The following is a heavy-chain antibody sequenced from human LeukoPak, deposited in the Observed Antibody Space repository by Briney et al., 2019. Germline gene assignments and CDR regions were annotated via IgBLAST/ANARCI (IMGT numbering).Heavy chain of an antibody. V-gene: IGHV3-21*01. J-gene: IGHJ4*02. D-gene: IGHD3-16*01. CDR3: ARNDNADRGIDY. CDR1: GFTFSSYI. Sequence: GGSLRHSCAASGFTFSSYIMNWVRPPPGKGLEWVSSISNSSSYIFYADSEKGRFTISRDNAKNPLYLQMSSLRAEDTAMDYCARNDNADRGIDYWGQGTLVTVSS. CDR2: ISNSSSYI.